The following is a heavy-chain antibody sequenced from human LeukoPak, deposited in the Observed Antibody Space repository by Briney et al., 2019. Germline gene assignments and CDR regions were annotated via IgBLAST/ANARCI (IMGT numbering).Heavy chain of an antibody. CDR3: ARGPWGSGQQYYFDY. CDR1: GFTFSSYS. Sequence: PGGSLRLSCAASGFTFSSYSMNWVRQAPGKGLEWVSSISSSSSYIYYADSVKGRFTLSRDNAKNSLYLQMNSLRAEDTAVYYCARGPWGSGQQYYFDYWGQGTLVTVSS. V-gene: IGHV3-21*01. CDR2: ISSSSSYI. D-gene: IGHD3-10*01. J-gene: IGHJ4*02.